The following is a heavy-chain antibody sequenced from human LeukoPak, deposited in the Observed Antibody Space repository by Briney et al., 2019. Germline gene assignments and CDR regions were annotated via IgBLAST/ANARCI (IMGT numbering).Heavy chain of an antibody. CDR3: AKDLPAWGSSFDF. D-gene: IGHD7-27*01. Sequence: GGSLRLSCAASGFTFSSYIMNWVRQAPGQGLEWVSAINSGVSTYYADSVKGRLTTSTQNSKNTRYLQMDRLRAEDTAVYYCAKDLPAWGSSFDFWGQGILVTVSS. CDR2: INSGVST. J-gene: IGHJ4*02. V-gene: IGHV3-23*01. CDR1: GFTFSSYI.